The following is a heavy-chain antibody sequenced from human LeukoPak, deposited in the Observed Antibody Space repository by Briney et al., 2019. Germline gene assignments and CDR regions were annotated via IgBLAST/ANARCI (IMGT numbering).Heavy chain of an antibody. CDR1: GFTVSSNY. CDR2: IYSGGST. J-gene: IGHJ6*03. D-gene: IGHD2-15*01. CDR3: AKDGGYCSGGSCYYYYYMDV. Sequence: GGSLRLSCAASGFTVSSNYMSWVRQAPGKGLEWVSVIYSGGSTYYADSVKGRFTISRDNSKNTLYLQMNSLRAEDTAVYYCAKDGGYCSGGSCYYYYYMDVWGKGTTVTISS. V-gene: IGHV3-66*02.